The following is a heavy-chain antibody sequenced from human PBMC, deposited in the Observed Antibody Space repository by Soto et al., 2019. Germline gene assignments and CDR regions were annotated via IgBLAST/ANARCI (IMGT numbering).Heavy chain of an antibody. D-gene: IGHD1-26*01. CDR3: TTDSRTTLPEIRFDY. V-gene: IGHV3-15*07. Sequence: GGSLRLSCVASGFPFTNAWINWVRQVPGKGLEWVGRVKSKTDGGSSDYAAAVKGRFAVSRDDSRNIVYLQMNSLKIEDTGVYYCTTDSRTTLPEIRFDYWGHGTQVTVSS. J-gene: IGHJ4*01. CDR2: VKSKTDGGSS. CDR1: GFPFTNAW.